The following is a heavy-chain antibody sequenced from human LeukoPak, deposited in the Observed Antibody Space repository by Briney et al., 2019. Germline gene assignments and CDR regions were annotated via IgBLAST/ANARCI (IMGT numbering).Heavy chain of an antibody. CDR1: GFTFSSYA. J-gene: IGHJ6*03. CDR2: ISYDGSNK. V-gene: IGHV3-30*01. Sequence: GGSLRLSCAASGFTFSSYAMHWVRQAPGKGLEWVAVISYDGSNKYYADSVKGRFTISRDNSKNTLYLQMNSLRAEDTAVYHCARDGNDFWSGAYYMDVWGKGTTVTVSS. CDR3: ARDGNDFWSGAYYMDV. D-gene: IGHD3-3*01.